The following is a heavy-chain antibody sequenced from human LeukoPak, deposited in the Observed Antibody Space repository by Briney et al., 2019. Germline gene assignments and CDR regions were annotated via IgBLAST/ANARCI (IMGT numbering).Heavy chain of an antibody. Sequence: GGSLRLSCAASGFTFNTYAMSWARQAPGKGLEWVSAISDSGGSAYYADSVKGRFTISRDNSKNTLYLQMNSLRAEDTAVYYCAKDPGELLQHWGQGTLVTVSS. V-gene: IGHV3-23*01. CDR1: GFTFNTYA. CDR2: ISDSGGSA. J-gene: IGHJ1*01. CDR3: AKDPGELLQH. D-gene: IGHD1-26*01.